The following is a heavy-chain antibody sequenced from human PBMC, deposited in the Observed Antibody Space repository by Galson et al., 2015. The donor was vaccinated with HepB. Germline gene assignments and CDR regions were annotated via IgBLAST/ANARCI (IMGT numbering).Heavy chain of an antibody. J-gene: IGHJ4*02. CDR1: GLTFDHYW. Sequence: SLRLSCAASGLTFDHYWIHWVRQAPGKGLMWVSRINADGSDTGYADSAEGRFTISRDNAKSVLYLQMDSLTVADTAVYYCARDSGSYPFDNWGQGTLVTVSS. CDR2: INADGSDT. D-gene: IGHD1-26*01. V-gene: IGHV3-74*01. CDR3: ARDSGSYPFDN.